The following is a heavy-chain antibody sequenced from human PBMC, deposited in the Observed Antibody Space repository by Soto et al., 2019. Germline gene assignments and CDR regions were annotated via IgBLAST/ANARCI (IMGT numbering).Heavy chain of an antibody. CDR2: INAGNGNT. CDR1: GYTFTSYA. CDR3: AGSVDTVTNPYYYFLYGMDV. V-gene: IGHV1-3*01. Sequence: ASVKVSCKASGYTFTSYAMHWVRQAPGQRLEWMGWINAGNGNTKYSQKFQGRVTITRDTSASTAYMELSSLRSEDTAVYYCAGSVDTVTNPYYYFLYGMDVWGQGTTVTVSS. J-gene: IGHJ6*02. D-gene: IGHD4-17*01.